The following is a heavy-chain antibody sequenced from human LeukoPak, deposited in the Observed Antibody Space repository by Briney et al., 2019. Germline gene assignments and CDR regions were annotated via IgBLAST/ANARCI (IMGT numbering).Heavy chain of an antibody. CDR1: GDTVSNKRSA. V-gene: IGHV6-1*01. J-gene: IGHJ5*02. CDR2: TYYRSKWYN. CDR3: ARHYSSGFYRDWFDP. Sequence: SQTLSLTRAISGDTVSNKRSAWNWIRQSPSRGLEWLGRTYYRSKWYNDYAVSVKSRITINPDTSKNQFSLQLNSVTPEDTAVYYCARHYSSGFYRDWFDPWGQGTLVTVSS. D-gene: IGHD3-22*01.